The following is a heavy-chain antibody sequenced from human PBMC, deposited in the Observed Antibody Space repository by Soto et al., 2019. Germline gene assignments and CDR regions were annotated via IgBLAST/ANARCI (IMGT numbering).Heavy chain of an antibody. CDR1: GGSISSSSYY. CDR2: IYYSGST. Sequence: SETLSLTCIVSGGSISSSSYYWGWIRQPPGKGLEWIASIYYSGSTYYNPSLESRVTISVDTSKNQFSLKLSSVTAADTAVYYCAILRGYLDYWGQGTLVTVPS. V-gene: IGHV4-39*01. CDR3: AILRGYLDY. D-gene: IGHD2-15*01. J-gene: IGHJ4*02.